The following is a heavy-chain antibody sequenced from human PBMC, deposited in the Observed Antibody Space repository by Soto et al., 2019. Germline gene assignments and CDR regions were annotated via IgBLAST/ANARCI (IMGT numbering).Heavy chain of an antibody. CDR3: ARGQWYYGSGSYSVFDY. V-gene: IGHV4-34*01. D-gene: IGHD3-10*01. CDR2: INHSGST. CDR1: GGSFSGYY. Sequence: QVQLQQWGAGLLKPSETLSLTCAVYGGSFSGYYWSWIRQPPGKGLEWIGEINHSGSTNYNPSLKSGDTISVDTSKNQFSLKLSSVTAAETAVYYCARGQWYYGSGSYSVFDYWGQGTLVTVSS. J-gene: IGHJ4*02.